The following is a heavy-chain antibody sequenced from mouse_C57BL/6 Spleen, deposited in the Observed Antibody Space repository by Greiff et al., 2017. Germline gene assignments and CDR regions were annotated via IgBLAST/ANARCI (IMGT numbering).Heavy chain of an antibody. CDR2: ISSGSSTI. CDR1: GFTFSDYG. D-gene: IGHD4-1*01. CDR3: ARHHWAY. V-gene: IGHV5-17*01. J-gene: IGHJ3*01. Sequence: DVMLVESGGGLVKPGGSLKLSCAASGFTFSDYGMHWVRQAPEKGLEWVAYISSGSSTIYYADTVKGRFTISRDNAKNTLFLQMTSLRAEDMAMYYCARHHWAYWGQGTLVTVSA.